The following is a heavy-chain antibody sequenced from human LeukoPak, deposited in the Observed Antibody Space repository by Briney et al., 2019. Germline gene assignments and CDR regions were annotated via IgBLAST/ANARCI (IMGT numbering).Heavy chain of an antibody. V-gene: IGHV4-59*10. CDR2: IYTSGGT. CDR3: ARGYSSWSYYMDV. D-gene: IGHD6-13*01. Sequence: PSETLSLTCAVYGGSFSGYYWSWIRQPAGKGLEWIGRIYTSGGTNYNPSLKSRVTMSVDTSKNQFSLKLSSVTAADTAVYYCARGYSSWSYYMDVWGKGTTVTVSS. CDR1: GGSFSGYY. J-gene: IGHJ6*03.